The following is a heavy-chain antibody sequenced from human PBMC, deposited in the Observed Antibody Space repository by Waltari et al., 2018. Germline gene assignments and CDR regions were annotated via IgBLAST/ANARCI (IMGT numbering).Heavy chain of an antibody. CDR2: IIPIFGTA. Sequence: QVQLVQSGAEVKKPGSSVKVSCKASGGTFSSYAISWVRQAPGQGLEWMGGIIPIFGTANYAQKFQGRVTITADESTSTAYMELSSLRSEDTAVYYCATSRAIAVAGTPPDYYYYYMDVWGKGTTVTVSS. CDR1: GGTFSSYA. V-gene: IGHV1-69*12. D-gene: IGHD6-19*01. J-gene: IGHJ6*03. CDR3: ATSRAIAVAGTPPDYYYYYMDV.